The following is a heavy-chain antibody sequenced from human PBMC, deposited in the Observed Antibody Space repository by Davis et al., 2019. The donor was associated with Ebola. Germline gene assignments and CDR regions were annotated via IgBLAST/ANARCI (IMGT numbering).Heavy chain of an antibody. CDR3: AKDIQGGSSYLDY. CDR2: ISGSGGST. CDR1: GFTFSSYA. D-gene: IGHD3-16*01. J-gene: IGHJ4*02. V-gene: IGHV3-23*01. Sequence: GGSLRLSCAASGFTFSSYAMNWVRQAPGKGLEWVSAISGSGGSTYYADSVKGRFTISRDISKNTVYLQMNSLRVEDTAIYYCAKDIQGGSSYLDYWGQGTQVTVSS.